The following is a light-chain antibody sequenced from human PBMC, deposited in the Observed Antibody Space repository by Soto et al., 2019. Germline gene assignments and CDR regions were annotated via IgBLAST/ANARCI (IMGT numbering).Light chain of an antibody. Sequence: DIQMTQSPSTLSASVGDRVTITCRASQSISSWLAWYQQKPGKAPKLLIYDASSLESGVPSRFSGSGSGTELTLTIRSLQPDDFATYYCQQYNSYRTFGQGTKVDNK. CDR1: QSISSW. CDR3: QQYNSYRT. V-gene: IGKV1-5*01. CDR2: DAS. J-gene: IGKJ1*01.